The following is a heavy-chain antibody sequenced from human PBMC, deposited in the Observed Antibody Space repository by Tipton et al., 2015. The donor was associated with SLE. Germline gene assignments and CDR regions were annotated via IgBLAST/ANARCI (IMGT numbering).Heavy chain of an antibody. J-gene: IGHJ4*02. CDR1: GYSISSGYY. CDR2: IYHSGST. Sequence: TLSLTCTVSGYSISSGYYWGWIRQPPGKGLEWIGSIYHSGSTYYNPSLKSRATISVDTSKNQFSLKLSSVTAADTAVYYCARASRPFDYWGQGTLVTVSS. V-gene: IGHV4-38-2*02. CDR3: ARASRPFDY.